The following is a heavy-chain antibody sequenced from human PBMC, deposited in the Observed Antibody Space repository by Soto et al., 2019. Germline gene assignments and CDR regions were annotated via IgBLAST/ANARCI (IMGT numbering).Heavy chain of an antibody. Sequence: QLHLVQSGAVVKKPGASVTVSCSASGYPVTAYYMHWVRQAPGRGLEWMGGINPATGAAKYTQTFQGRVTMTRDTSTSTACMELSGLTSEDTAVFYCARGGGVGVAGSAAFDMWGQGTLVTVSS. D-gene: IGHD3-3*01. CDR3: ARGGGVGVAGSAAFDM. J-gene: IGHJ3*02. CDR2: INPATGAA. CDR1: GYPVTAYY. V-gene: IGHV1-2*02.